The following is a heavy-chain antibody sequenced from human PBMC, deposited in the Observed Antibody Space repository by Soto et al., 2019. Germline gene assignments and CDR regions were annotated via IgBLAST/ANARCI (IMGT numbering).Heavy chain of an antibody. J-gene: IGHJ5*02. CDR3: ARHSSSALAYGSGSHWFDP. CDR2: IYYSGST. D-gene: IGHD3-10*01. V-gene: IGHV4-39*01. CDR1: GGSISSSSYY. Sequence: PSETLSLTCTVSGGSISSSSYYWGCIRQPPGKGLEWIGSIYYSGSTYYNPSLKSRVTISVDTSKNQFSLKLSSVTAADTAVYYCARHSSSALAYGSGSHWFDPWGQGTLVTVSS.